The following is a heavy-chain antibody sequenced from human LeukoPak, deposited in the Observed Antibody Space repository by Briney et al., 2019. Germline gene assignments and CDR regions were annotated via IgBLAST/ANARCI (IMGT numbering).Heavy chain of an antibody. D-gene: IGHD3-10*01. J-gene: IGHJ6*03. CDR3: AKGGQFDFDYNHYYMDV. CDR1: GFTFSSYA. V-gene: IGHV3-30*04. CDR2: ISYDGSNK. Sequence: GGSLRLSCAASGFTFSSYAMHWVRQAPGKGLEWVAVISYDGSNKYYADSVKGRFTISRDKSKNTLDLQLNSLRAEDTAVYYCAKGGQFDFDYNHYYMDVWGKGTTVTVSS.